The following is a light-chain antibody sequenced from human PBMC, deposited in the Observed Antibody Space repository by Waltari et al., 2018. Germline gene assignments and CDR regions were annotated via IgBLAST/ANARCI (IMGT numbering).Light chain of an antibody. CDR1: SRDVGASQY. J-gene: IGLJ1*01. CDR2: DVT. CDR3: CSYAGTYTYV. Sequence: SALTQPRSVSGSPGQSVTISCTATSRDVGASQYVSWFQPPPGGAPKLLIFDVTERPSGVPDRFSGSKSANTASLTISGLQPDDEADYYCCSYAGTYTYVFGPGTSVTVL. V-gene: IGLV2-11*01.